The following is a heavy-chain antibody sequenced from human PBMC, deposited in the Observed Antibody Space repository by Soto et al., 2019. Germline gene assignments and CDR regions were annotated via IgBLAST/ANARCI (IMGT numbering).Heavy chain of an antibody. J-gene: IGHJ4*02. CDR3: AKLSDYGDPSTYFDY. V-gene: IGHV3-30*18. CDR2: ISYDGSNK. CDR1: GFTFSSYG. Sequence: PGGSLRLSCAASGFTFSSYGMHWVRQAPGKGLEWVAVISYDGSNKYYADSVKGRFTISRDNSKNTLYLQMNSLRAEDTAVYYCAKLSDYGDPSTYFDYWGQGTLVTVSS. D-gene: IGHD4-17*01.